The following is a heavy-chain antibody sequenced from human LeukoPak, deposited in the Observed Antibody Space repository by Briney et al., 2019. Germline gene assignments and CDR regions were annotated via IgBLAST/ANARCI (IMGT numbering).Heavy chain of an antibody. J-gene: IGHJ4*02. CDR3: ARSGYSLLVDS. CDR2: MSYTGTT. D-gene: IGHD5-18*01. CDR1: GGSISSRSYY. V-gene: IGHV4-39*01. Sequence: PSETLSLTCTVSGGSISSRSYYWGWIRQPPGKGLEWIASMSYTGTTYYNPSLRSRVTISVDTSKNQFSLNLSSVTAADTAVYLCARSGYSLLVDSWGQGTLVTVSS.